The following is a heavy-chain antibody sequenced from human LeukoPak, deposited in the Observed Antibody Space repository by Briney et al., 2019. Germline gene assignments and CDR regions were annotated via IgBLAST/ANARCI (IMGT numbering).Heavy chain of an antibody. Sequence: GGPLRLSCAASGFTFSSYSMNWVRQAPGKGLEWVSSISSSSSYIYYADSVKGRFTISRDNAKNSLYLQMNSLRAEDTAVYYCARHSKGRKFDYWGQGTLVTVSS. CDR3: ARHSKGRKFDY. D-gene: IGHD4-11*01. J-gene: IGHJ4*02. CDR1: GFTFSSYS. CDR2: ISSSSSYI. V-gene: IGHV3-21*01.